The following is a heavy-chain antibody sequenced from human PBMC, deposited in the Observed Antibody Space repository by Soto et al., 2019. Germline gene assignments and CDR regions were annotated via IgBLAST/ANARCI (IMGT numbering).Heavy chain of an antibody. CDR1: GFTFSNYG. J-gene: IGHJ4*02. V-gene: IGHV3-48*02. D-gene: IGHD6-6*01. CDR3: ARGGAARPDY. Sequence: EVQLVESGGGLVQPGGSLRLSCAASGFTFSNYGMNWVRQAPGKRLAWVSYISSSIATIQYADSVKGRFTISRDNAKNSLYLQMNSLRDEDTAVYYCARGGAARPDYWGQGTLVTVSS. CDR2: ISSSIATI.